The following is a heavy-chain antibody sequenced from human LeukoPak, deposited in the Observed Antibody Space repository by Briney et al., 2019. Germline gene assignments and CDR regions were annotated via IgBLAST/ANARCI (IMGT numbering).Heavy chain of an antibody. D-gene: IGHD3-22*01. V-gene: IGHV3-30*02. CDR3: AVPYYYDSSGYHDAFDI. J-gene: IGHJ3*02. Sequence: PGGCLRLSCAASGFTFSSYGMHWVRQAPGKGLEWVAFIEYDGSDKYYADSVKGRFTISRDNSKNTLYLQMNSLRAEGTAVYYCAVPYYYDSSGYHDAFDIWGQGTMVTVSS. CDR2: IEYDGSDK. CDR1: GFTFSSYG.